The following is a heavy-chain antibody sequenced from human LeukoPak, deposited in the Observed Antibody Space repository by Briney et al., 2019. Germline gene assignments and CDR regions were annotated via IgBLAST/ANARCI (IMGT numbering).Heavy chain of an antibody. D-gene: IGHD2-21*01. CDR2: IYHSGST. Sequence: SETLSLTCTVSDGSINTPNYYWGWIRQPPGKGLEWIGSIYHSGSTYYNPSLKSRVTISVDTSKNQFSLKLSSVTAADTAVYYCARAPYSDYWGQGTLVTVTS. CDR1: DGSINTPNYY. CDR3: ARAPYSDY. V-gene: IGHV4-39*07. J-gene: IGHJ4*02.